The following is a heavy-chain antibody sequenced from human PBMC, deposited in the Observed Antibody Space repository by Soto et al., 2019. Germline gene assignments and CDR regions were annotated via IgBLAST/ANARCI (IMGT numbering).Heavy chain of an antibody. CDR3: ARVRAYCSGGSCWEDSFDY. Sequence: QVQLVQSGAEVKKPGASVKVSCKASGYTFTSYAMHWVRQAPGQRLEWMGWINAGNGNTKYSQKFQGRVTITRDTSASTAYMELSRLRSEDTAVYYCARVRAYCSGGSCWEDSFDYWGQGTLVTVSS. D-gene: IGHD2-15*01. CDR2: INAGNGNT. J-gene: IGHJ4*02. CDR1: GYTFTSYA. V-gene: IGHV1-3*01.